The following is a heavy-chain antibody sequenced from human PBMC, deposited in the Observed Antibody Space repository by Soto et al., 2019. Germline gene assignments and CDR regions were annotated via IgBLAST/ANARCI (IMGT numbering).Heavy chain of an antibody. CDR3: VRGAYFDQ. CDR2: MNPDRDKI. V-gene: IGHV1-8*01. J-gene: IGHJ4*02. CDR1: GYVFTRYD. Sequence: QVQLVQSGAEVKKPGASVRVSCQGSGYVFTRYDVHWVRQGTGQGLEWMGWMNPDRDKIGYAQKFQGRLTMSVDTSTWTVYMELRSLGSEDTAIYYCVRGAYFDQWGQGTLVTVSS.